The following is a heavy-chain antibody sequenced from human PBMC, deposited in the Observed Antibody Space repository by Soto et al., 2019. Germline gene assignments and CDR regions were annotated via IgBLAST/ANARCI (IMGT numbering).Heavy chain of an antibody. D-gene: IGHD2-2*01. CDR3: ARGPHCCSTSCYGLLYYYYYYMDV. J-gene: IGHJ6*03. CDR1: GSTFTSYG. CDR2: ISAYNGNT. V-gene: IGHV1-18*01. Sequence: GASVKVSSKASGSTFTSYGISWVRQAPGQGLEWMGWISAYNGNTNYAQKLQGRVTMTTDTSTSTAYMELRSLRSDDTAVYYCARGPHCCSTSCYGLLYYYYYYMDVWGKGTTVTVSS.